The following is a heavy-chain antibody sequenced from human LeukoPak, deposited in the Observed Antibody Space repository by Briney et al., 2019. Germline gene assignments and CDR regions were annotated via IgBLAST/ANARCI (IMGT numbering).Heavy chain of an antibody. V-gene: IGHV4-4*09. Sequence: SETLSLTCSVSGGSISSYYWSWIRQPPGKGLEGIGYIYTSGRTNYNPSLKGRVTISVDTSKNQFSLKLSSVTAADTAVYYCARHRGYDIFWTEFDYWGQGTLVTVSS. CDR3: ARHRGYDIFWTEFDY. CDR1: GGSISSYY. J-gene: IGHJ4*02. CDR2: IYTSGRT. D-gene: IGHD3-9*01.